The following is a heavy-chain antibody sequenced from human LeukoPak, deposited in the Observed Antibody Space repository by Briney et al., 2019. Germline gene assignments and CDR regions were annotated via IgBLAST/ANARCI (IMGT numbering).Heavy chain of an antibody. CDR1: GFSVSGYW. V-gene: IGHV3-7*01. CDR3: AREWQRGIAAAGTRIEGDY. J-gene: IGHJ4*02. D-gene: IGHD6-13*01. Sequence: GGSLRLSCAVSGFSVSGYWMTWVRQAPGKGLEWVANIKQDGSEKNYVDSVKGRFTTSRDNAENSLFLQMNSLRVEDTAVYYCAREWQRGIAAAGTRIEGDYWGQGTLVAVSS. CDR2: IKQDGSEK.